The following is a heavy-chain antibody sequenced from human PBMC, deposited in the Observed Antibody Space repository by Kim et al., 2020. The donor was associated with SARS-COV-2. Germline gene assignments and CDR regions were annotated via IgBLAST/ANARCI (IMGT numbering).Heavy chain of an antibody. V-gene: IGHV3-30*04. CDR1: GFTFSSYA. CDR2: ISYDGSNK. D-gene: IGHD3-22*01. CDR3: ARPYSLAYYYDSSGYYATDY. Sequence: GGSLRLSCAASGFTFSSYAMHWVRQAPGKGLEWVAVISYDGSNKYYADSVKGRFTISRDNSKNTLYLQMNSLRAEDTAVYYCARPYSLAYYYDSSGYYATDYLGQGTLVTVSS. J-gene: IGHJ4*02.